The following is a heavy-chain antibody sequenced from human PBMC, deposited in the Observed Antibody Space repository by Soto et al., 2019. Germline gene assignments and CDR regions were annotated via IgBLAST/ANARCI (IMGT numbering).Heavy chain of an antibody. CDR1: GFTFSSYA. Sequence: GGSLRLSCAASGFTFSSYAMSWVRQAPGKGLEWVSAISGSGGSTYYADSVKGRFTISRDNSKNTLYLQMNSLRAEDTAVYYCAKIYCSGGSCYSHYYYYYGMDVWGQGTTVTVSS. CDR3: AKIYCSGGSCYSHYYYYYGMDV. J-gene: IGHJ6*02. D-gene: IGHD2-15*01. CDR2: ISGSGGST. V-gene: IGHV3-23*01.